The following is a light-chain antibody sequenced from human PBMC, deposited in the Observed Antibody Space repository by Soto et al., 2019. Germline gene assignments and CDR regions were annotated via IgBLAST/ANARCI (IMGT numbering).Light chain of an antibody. CDR3: SSFSVASPL. Sequence: QSVLTQPASMSGSPGQSVTISCAGTSSDIGGYNYVSWYQHHPGTAPKLKIYDVSSRPSGVSHRFSASKSGNTASLTISGLQAEDEADYYCSSFSVASPLFGTGTKLTVL. V-gene: IGLV2-14*01. J-gene: IGLJ1*01. CDR1: SSDIGGYNY. CDR2: DVS.